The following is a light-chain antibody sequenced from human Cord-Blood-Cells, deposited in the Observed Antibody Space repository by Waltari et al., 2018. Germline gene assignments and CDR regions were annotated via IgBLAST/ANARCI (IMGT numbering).Light chain of an antibody. V-gene: IGLV2-14*01. J-gene: IGLJ1*01. CDR2: EFS. Sequence: QSALTQPASVSGSPGQSITISCTGTSSDVGGYNYVSWYQQHPGKAPKLMIYEFSTRPSGVSNRFSGSKSGNTASLTISGLQAEDEADYYCSSYTSSSTLGVFGTGTKVTVL. CDR1: SSDVGGYNY. CDR3: SSYTSSSTLGV.